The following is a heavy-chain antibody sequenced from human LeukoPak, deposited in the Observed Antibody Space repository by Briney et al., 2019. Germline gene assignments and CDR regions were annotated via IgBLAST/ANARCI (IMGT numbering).Heavy chain of an antibody. D-gene: IGHD6-19*01. CDR3: ARDHYYSSGWEYGMDV. CDR1: GYTFTSYY. Sequence: GASMKVSCKASGYTFTSYYMHWVRQAPGQGLEWMGIINPSGGSTSYAQKFQGRVTMTRDTSTSTVYMELSSLRSEDTAVYYCARDHYYSSGWEYGMDVWGQGTTVTVSS. CDR2: INPSGGST. V-gene: IGHV1-46*01. J-gene: IGHJ6*02.